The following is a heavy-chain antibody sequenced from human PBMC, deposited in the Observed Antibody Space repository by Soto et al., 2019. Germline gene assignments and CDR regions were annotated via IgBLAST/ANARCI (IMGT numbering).Heavy chain of an antibody. Sequence: QLQLQESGPGLVKPSQTLSLTCTVSGGSIRSGGYYWGWIRQHPGKGLEWIGYMYYSGSTYYNPSLKSRVTISVDTSKNQLSLKLSSVTAADTAVYYCARPFGVVAAGPFDYWGQGTLVTVSS. V-gene: IGHV4-31*03. J-gene: IGHJ4*02. CDR2: MYYSGST. CDR1: GGSIRSGGYY. D-gene: IGHD2-2*01. CDR3: ARPFGVVAAGPFDY.